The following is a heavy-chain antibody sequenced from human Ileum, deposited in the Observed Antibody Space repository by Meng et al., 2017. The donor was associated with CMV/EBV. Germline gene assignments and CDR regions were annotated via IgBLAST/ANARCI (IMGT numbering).Heavy chain of an antibody. V-gene: IGHV4-59*02. Sequence: HVPLQEVGPGLVKPSGTLSLTCTDCGDSVKYYAWTWIRQPPGKGLEWIGNIYSGSTNYHPSLNSRVLISVDTANNQFFLKLSSVTAADTAVYYCARGSGGVTTTGSFDSWGQGTLVTVSS. CDR1: GDSVKYYA. D-gene: IGHD4-17*01. J-gene: IGHJ4*02. CDR3: ARGSGGVTTTGSFDS. CDR2: IYSGST.